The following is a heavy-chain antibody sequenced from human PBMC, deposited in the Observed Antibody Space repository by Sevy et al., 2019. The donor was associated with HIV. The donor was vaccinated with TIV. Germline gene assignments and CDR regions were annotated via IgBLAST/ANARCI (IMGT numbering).Heavy chain of an antibody. J-gene: IGHJ4*02. V-gene: IGHV3-15*01. CDR2: IKSKTEGGTT. CDR3: TTDSKIRGLSALLDY. D-gene: IGHD3-10*01. Sequence: GGSLRLSCAASGFTFSNAWMSWVRQAPGKGLEWVGRIKSKTEGGTTDYAAPVKGRFTISGDDSKNTLYLQMNSLKTEDTAIYYCTTDSKIRGLSALLDYWGQGTLVTVSS. CDR1: GFTFSNAW.